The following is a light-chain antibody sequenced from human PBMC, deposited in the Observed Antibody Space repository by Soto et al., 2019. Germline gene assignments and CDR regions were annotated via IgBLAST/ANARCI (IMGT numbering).Light chain of an antibody. CDR3: QHYNSYSEA. V-gene: IGKV1-5*01. J-gene: IGKJ1*01. CDR1: QSISRY. CDR2: GAN. Sequence: GDRITITCRSSQSISRYLNWYQQRPGTAPKVLIFGANSLQSGVPSRFSGSGSGTEFTLTISSLQPDDFATYYCQHYNSYSEAFGQGTKVDIK.